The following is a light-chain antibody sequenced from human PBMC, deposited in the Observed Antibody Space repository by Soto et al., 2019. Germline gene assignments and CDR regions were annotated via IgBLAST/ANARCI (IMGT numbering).Light chain of an antibody. Sequence: QSVLTQPPSVSGAPGQTVTISCSGGSSNIAAGYDVYWYQQLPGTAPKLLISNNNNRPSGVPDRFSGSKSGTSASLAITGLQSEDEANYYCQSYDSSLNVVVFGGGTKLTVL. CDR3: QSYDSSLNVVV. CDR2: NNN. J-gene: IGLJ2*01. V-gene: IGLV1-40*01. CDR1: SSNIAAGYD.